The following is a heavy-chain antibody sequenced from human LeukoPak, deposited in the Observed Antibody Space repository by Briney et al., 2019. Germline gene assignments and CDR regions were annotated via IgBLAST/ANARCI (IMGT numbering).Heavy chain of an antibody. D-gene: IGHD3-3*01. CDR2: ISSKANSYAT. Sequence: GGSLRLSCAASGFTFSGSAMHWVRQASGKGLEWVGGISSKANSYATAYAASVQGRVTISRDDSKNTAYLHMNSLKAEETAVYYCTRLGGSGYPDGFDPWGQGTLDTVSS. J-gene: IGHJ5*02. CDR3: TRLGGSGYPDGFDP. CDR1: GFTFSGSA. V-gene: IGHV3-73*01.